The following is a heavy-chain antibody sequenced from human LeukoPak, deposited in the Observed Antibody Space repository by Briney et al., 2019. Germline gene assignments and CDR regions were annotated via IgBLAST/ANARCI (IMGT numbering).Heavy chain of an antibody. CDR1: GFTFTDYA. J-gene: IGHJ4*02. CDR3: ATQYRAYYFDN. CDR2: ISTSGGMV. D-gene: IGHD1-14*01. V-gene: IGHV3-23*01. Sequence: GGSLRLSCAASGFTFTDYAMSSVRQAPGKGLEWVSSISTSGGMVYDADSVKGRFTISRDNSKNALYLQLSSLRAEDTAVYYCATQYRAYYFDNWGQGTLVTVPS.